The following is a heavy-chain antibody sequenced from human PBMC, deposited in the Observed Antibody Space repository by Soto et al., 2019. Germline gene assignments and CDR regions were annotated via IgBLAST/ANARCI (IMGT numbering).Heavy chain of an antibody. D-gene: IGHD3-9*01. J-gene: IGHJ6*03. Sequence: GGSLRLSCAASGFTFSSYSMNWVRQAPGKGLEWVSYISSSSSTIYYADSVKGRFTISRDNAKNSLYLQMNSLRAEDTAVYYCARDYDILTGYRHYYMDVWGKGTTVTVSS. CDR2: ISSSSSTI. CDR1: GFTFSSYS. CDR3: ARDYDILTGYRHYYMDV. V-gene: IGHV3-48*01.